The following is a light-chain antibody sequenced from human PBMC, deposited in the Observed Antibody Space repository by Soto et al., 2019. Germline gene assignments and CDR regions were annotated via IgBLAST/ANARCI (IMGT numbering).Light chain of an antibody. J-gene: IGLJ2*01. V-gene: IGLV2-8*01. Sequence: QSALTQPPSASGSPGQSVTIPCAGTSTDVGEYNYVSWYQQHPGKVPKLIIFEVNKRPSGVPDRFSGSKSGDTASLTVSGLQVEDEADYYCSSFVGAPVIFGGGTKVTVL. CDR1: STDVGEYNY. CDR2: EVN. CDR3: SSFVGAPVI.